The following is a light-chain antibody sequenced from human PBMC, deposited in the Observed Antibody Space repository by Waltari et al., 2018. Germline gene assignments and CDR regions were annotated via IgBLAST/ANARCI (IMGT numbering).Light chain of an antibody. CDR1: QTITNY. CDR3: QQTYITPRT. J-gene: IGKJ1*01. Sequence: DIQMTQFPTSLSASVEDRVTITCRESQTITNYLNWYQQKSGKAPRLLIYGASNLQGGVPSRFRGSGSGTDFTLTISNLQPEDFATYYCQQTYITPRTFGQGTKVEIK. V-gene: IGKV1-39*01. CDR2: GAS.